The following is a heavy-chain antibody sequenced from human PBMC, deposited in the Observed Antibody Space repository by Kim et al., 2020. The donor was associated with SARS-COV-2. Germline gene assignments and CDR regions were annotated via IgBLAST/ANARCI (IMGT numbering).Heavy chain of an antibody. CDR3: ARGGVEGGLVVVPAAIHFDY. J-gene: IGHJ4*02. V-gene: IGHV4-34*01. D-gene: IGHD2-2*01. CDR2: INHSGST. Sequence: SETLSLTCAVYGGSFSGYYWSWIRQPPGKGLEWIGEINHSGSTNYNPSLKSRVTISVDTSKNQFSLKLSSVTAADTAVYYCARGGVEGGLVVVPAAIHFDYWGQGTLVTVSS. CDR1: GGSFSGYY.